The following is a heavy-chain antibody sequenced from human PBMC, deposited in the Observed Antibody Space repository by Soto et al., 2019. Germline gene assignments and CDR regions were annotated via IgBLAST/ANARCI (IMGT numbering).Heavy chain of an antibody. D-gene: IGHD1-26*01. CDR1: GFTFSSYA. J-gene: IGHJ4*02. Sequence: PGGSLRLSCAASGFTFSSYAMSWVRQAPGKGLEWVSAISGSGGSTYYADSVKGRFTISRDNSKNTLYLQMNSLRDDDTAVYYCAQVGGSYSTAIDYWGQGTLVTVSS. CDR3: AQVGGSYSTAIDY. V-gene: IGHV3-23*01. CDR2: ISGSGGST.